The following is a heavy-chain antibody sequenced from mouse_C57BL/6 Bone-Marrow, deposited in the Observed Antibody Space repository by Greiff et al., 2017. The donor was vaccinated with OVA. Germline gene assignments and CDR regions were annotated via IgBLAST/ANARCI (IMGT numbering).Heavy chain of an antibody. D-gene: IGHD1-1*01. Sequence: QVQLQQSGPGLVQPSQSLSITCTVSGFSLTSYGVHWVRQSPGKGLEWLGVIWSGGSTDYNAAFISRLSISKDNSKSQVFFKMNSLQADDTAIYYCARRGTTVVAPYYAMDYWGQGTSVTVSS. CDR2: IWSGGST. CDR1: GFSLTSYG. V-gene: IGHV2-2*01. CDR3: ARRGTTVVAPYYAMDY. J-gene: IGHJ4*01.